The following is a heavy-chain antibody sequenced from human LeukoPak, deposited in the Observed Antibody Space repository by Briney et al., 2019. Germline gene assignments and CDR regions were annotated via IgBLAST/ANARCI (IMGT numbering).Heavy chain of an antibody. CDR3: ATDPPNPGIYYDY. J-gene: IGHJ4*02. D-gene: IGHD3-10*01. Sequence: ASVKVSCKASGYTFSGHYIHWVRQAPGQGLEWMGWINPNGDDTNYAQKFQGRVTMTRDTSISTAYMELNRLRADDTALYYCATDPPNPGIYYDYWGQGTLVTVSS. CDR1: GYTFSGHY. V-gene: IGHV1-2*02. CDR2: INPNGDDT.